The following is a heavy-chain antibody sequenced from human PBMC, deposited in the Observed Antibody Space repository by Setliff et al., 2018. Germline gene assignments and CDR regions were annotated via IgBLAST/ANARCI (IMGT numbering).Heavy chain of an antibody. CDR2: ISSSSSYI. D-gene: IGHD3-3*01. CDR1: GLTFSSYS. CDR3: ARDTYTIFGVVPSEAHAFDI. J-gene: IGHJ3*02. V-gene: IGHV3-21*01. Sequence: LRLSCAASGLTFSSYSMNWVRQAPGKGLEWVSSISSSSSYIYYADSVKGRFTISRDNAKNSLYLQMNSLRAEDTAVYYCARDTYTIFGVVPSEAHAFDIWGQGTMVTVAS.